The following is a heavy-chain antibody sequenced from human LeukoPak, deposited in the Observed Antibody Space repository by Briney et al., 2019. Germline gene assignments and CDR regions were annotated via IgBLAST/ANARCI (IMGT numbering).Heavy chain of an antibody. CDR1: GYRFTTYW. V-gene: IGHV5-51*01. CDR2: IYPGDSDT. Sequence: GESLKISCKGSGYRFTTYWIGWVRQMPGKGLEWMGIIYPGDSDTRYSPSFQGQVIISADKSISTAYVQWSSLKASDTAMYYCARQSVTVAGPPFDYWGQGTLVTVSS. J-gene: IGHJ4*02. CDR3: ARQSVTVAGPPFDY. D-gene: IGHD6-19*01.